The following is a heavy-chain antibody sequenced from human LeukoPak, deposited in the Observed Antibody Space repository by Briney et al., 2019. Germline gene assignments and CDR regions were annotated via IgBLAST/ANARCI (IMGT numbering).Heavy chain of an antibody. CDR1: GFTFNIYA. CDR3: ARDQPSSWYYFDY. J-gene: IGHJ4*02. CDR2: ISGSGVSA. V-gene: IGHV3-23*01. D-gene: IGHD6-13*01. Sequence: GGSLRLSCAASGFTFNIYAMNWVRQAPGKGLEWVAAISGSGVSARDADSVKGRFTISRDNAKNSLYLQMNSLRAEDTAVYYCARDQPSSWYYFDYWGQGTLVTVSS.